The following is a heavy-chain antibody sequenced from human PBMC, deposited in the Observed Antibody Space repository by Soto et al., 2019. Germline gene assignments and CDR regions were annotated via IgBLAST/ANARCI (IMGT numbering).Heavy chain of an antibody. J-gene: IGHJ4*02. D-gene: IGHD6-13*01. Sequence: PSETLSLTCTVSGGSISSSSYYWGWIRQPPGKGLEWIGSLYYSGSTYYNPTLKSRVTISADTSKNQFSLKLTSVTAADTAVYYCARIIAAAGPRWGHRTYYFDYWGQGTLVTVSS. CDR2: LYYSGST. CDR1: GGSISSSSYY. CDR3: ARIIAAAGPRWGHRTYYFDY. V-gene: IGHV4-39*01.